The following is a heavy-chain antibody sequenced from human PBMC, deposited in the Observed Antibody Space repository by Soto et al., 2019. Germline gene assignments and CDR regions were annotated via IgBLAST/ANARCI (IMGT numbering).Heavy chain of an antibody. CDR2: IYYSGST. D-gene: IGHD6-19*01. V-gene: IGHV4-59*01. Sequence: QVQLQESGPGLVKPSETLSLTCTVSGGSISSYYWSWIRQPPGKGLEWIGYIYYSGSTNYNPSLKSRVTISVDTSKNQFSLKLSSVTAADTAVYYCARDSSSGWYLGWFDPWGQGTLVTVSS. CDR3: ARDSSSGWYLGWFDP. J-gene: IGHJ5*02. CDR1: GGSISSYY.